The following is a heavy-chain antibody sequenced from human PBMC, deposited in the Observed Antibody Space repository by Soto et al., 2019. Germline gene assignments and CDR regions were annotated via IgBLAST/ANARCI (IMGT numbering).Heavy chain of an antibody. Sequence: EVQLLQSGGGLIQPGGSLRLSCEATGLTFSNYAMSWVRQAPGKGLEWVSGISGTGGTTYYADYVKGRFTISRDNSKNTVSLQMNSLRAEDTALYYCAKDRVLTTVPDRGAFEIWGQGTMVTVSS. J-gene: IGHJ3*02. CDR2: ISGTGGTT. CDR3: AKDRVLTTVPDRGAFEI. V-gene: IGHV3-23*01. CDR1: GLTFSNYA. D-gene: IGHD4-17*01.